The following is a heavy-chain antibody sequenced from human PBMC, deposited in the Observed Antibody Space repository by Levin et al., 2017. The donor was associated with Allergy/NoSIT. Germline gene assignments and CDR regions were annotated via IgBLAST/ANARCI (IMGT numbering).Heavy chain of an antibody. Sequence: GESLKISCIASGFTFDTQAMSWVRQAPGKGLEWVSSFNHSGENKYYAGSVKGRFTISRDNGKQTVYLQMSGLTADDTAIYYCAKDPGGGDSFDSWGQGTLVTVSS. CDR2: FNHSGENK. CDR1: GFTFDTQA. V-gene: IGHV3-23*01. CDR3: AKDPGGGDSFDS. D-gene: IGHD3-16*01. J-gene: IGHJ4*02.